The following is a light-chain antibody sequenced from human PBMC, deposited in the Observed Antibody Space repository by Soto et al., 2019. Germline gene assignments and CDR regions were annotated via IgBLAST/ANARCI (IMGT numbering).Light chain of an antibody. CDR1: RRVSSSD. CDR3: QQYGTSPLT. J-gene: IGKJ4*01. Sequence: EIVWTQSPGTLSLSPGERATLSCRASRRVSSSDLAWYQQKPGQAPRLLIYDSSSRPTGIPDRFSGSGSGTDFTLTISRLEPEDVAVYYCQQYGTSPLTFGGGTKVEIK. CDR2: DSS. V-gene: IGKV3-20*01.